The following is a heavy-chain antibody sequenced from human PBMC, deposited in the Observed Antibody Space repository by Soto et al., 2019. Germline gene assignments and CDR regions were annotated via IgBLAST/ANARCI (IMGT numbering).Heavy chain of an antibody. V-gene: IGHV1-18*01. CDR1: GYTFTSYG. Sequence: ASVKVSCKASGYTFTSYGISWVRQAPGQGLEWMGWISAYNGNTNYAQKRQGRVTMTTATSPSTAYMELRSLRSDDSAVYYCAISLFWGFIVASVVFDSPPVSSWFDPWGQGSLVTVSS. J-gene: IGHJ5*02. CDR2: ISAYNGNT. CDR3: AISLFWGFIVASVVFDSPPVSSWFDP. D-gene: IGHD2-21*01.